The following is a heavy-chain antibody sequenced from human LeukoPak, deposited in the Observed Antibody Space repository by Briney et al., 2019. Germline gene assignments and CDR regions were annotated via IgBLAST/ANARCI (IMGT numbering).Heavy chain of an antibody. CDR2: ISGSGGST. CDR3: ARTRYFDWLYNFDY. V-gene: IGHV3-23*01. Sequence: GGSLRLSCAASGFTFSSYAMSWVRQAPGKGLEWVSSISGSGGSTYYADSVRGRLTISRDNTKNTLYLQMNSLRAEDTAVYYCARTRYFDWLYNFDYWGQGTLVTVSS. D-gene: IGHD3-9*01. J-gene: IGHJ4*02. CDR1: GFTFSSYA.